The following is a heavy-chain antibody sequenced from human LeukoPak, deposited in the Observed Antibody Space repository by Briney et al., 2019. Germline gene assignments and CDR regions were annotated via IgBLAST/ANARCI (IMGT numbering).Heavy chain of an antibody. D-gene: IGHD5-24*01. V-gene: IGHV3-9*01. CDR1: GFTFDDYA. CDR2: ISWNSGSI. CDR3: AKDPDGYLNWYFDL. Sequence: PGGSLTLSCAASGFTFDDYAMHWVRQAAGKGLEWVSGISWNSGSIGYADSVKGRSTISRDNAKNSLYLQMDSLRAEDTALYYCAKDPDGYLNWYFDLWGRGTLVTVSS. J-gene: IGHJ2*01.